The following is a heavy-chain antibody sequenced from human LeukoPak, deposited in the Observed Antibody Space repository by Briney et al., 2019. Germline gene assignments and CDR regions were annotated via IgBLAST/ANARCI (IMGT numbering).Heavy chain of an antibody. CDR1: GFTFNNHA. CDR2: ISSSGGTT. CDR3: AKRRSINAPTLDY. Sequence: GGSLRLSCAACGFTFNNHAMTWVRQAPGKGLEWVSSISSSGGTTYYADSVKGRFTISRDSSKNTLYLQMNSLRVEDTAIYYRAKRRSINAPTLDYWGQGTLVTVSS. V-gene: IGHV3-23*01. D-gene: IGHD3-10*01. J-gene: IGHJ4*02.